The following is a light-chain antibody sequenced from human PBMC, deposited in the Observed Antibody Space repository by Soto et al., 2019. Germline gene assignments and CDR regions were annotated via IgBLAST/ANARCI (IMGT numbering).Light chain of an antibody. J-gene: IGKJ2*01. V-gene: IGKV1-39*01. CDR3: QKSFSKCLYT. CDR2: AAS. Sequence: DIQMTQSPMSLSASVGDRVTITCRASQSINSYLNWYQQKPGKAPKLLIYAASSLQSGVPSRFSGSVSGTDFTLTISSLQPEDFATYYSQKSFSKCLYTFGQGTKLEI. CDR1: QSINSY.